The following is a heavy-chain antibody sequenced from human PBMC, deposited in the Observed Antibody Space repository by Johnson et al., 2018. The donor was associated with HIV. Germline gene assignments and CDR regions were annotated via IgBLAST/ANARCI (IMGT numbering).Heavy chain of an antibody. CDR3: ARAGRTYYDFWSGYSNDAFDI. V-gene: IGHV3-30*03. CDR2: ISYDGSNK. D-gene: IGHD3-3*01. J-gene: IGHJ3*02. CDR1: GFTFSNAW. Sequence: QVQLMESGGGLVKPGGSLRLSCAASGFTFSNAWMSWVRQAPGKGLEWVAVISYDGSNKYYADSVKGRFTISRDTSKNTLYLQMNSLRVEDTAVYYCARAGRTYYDFWSGYSNDAFDIWGQGTMVTVSS.